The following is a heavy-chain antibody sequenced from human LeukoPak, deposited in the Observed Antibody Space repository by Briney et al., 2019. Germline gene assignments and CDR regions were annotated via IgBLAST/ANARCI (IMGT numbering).Heavy chain of an antibody. CDR1: GVTFKTYG. CDR2: IGNDGIIK. D-gene: IGHD3-10*01. Sequence: GGSLRLSCAASGVTFKTYGMHWVRQAPGKGLEWVAVIGNDGIIKRYGDSVKGRFTISRDNSKNTLHLQMNSLRAADTALYYCVKDRGLSSYDGLEYWGQGAQVTVSS. J-gene: IGHJ4*02. CDR3: VKDRGLSSYDGLEY. V-gene: IGHV3-30*18.